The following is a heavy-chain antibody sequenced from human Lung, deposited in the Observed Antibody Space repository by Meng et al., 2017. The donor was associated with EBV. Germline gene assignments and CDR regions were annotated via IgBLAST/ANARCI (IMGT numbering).Heavy chain of an antibody. Sequence: QLQQSGPRLVKPPRALSLTCVLSGDSVSSSSAAWTWIRQSPSRGLEWLGRTYYRSKWYNDYAVFVKSRITINPDTSKNQFSLQLNSVTPEDTAVYYCARGATSVFDLWGRGTLVTVSS. CDR1: GDSVSSSSAA. J-gene: IGHJ2*01. CDR2: TYYRSKWYN. V-gene: IGHV6-1*01. CDR3: ARGATSVFDL.